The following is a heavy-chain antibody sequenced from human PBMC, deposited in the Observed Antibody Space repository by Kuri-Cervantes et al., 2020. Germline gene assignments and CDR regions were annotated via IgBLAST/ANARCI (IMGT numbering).Heavy chain of an antibody. J-gene: IGHJ4*02. CDR1: GFTFSSYA. D-gene: IGHD3-3*01. V-gene: IGHV3-21*06. CDR2: ISSSSTFI. CDR3: ARDVTSFGVVTRYFDF. Sequence: GESLKISCAASGFTFSSYAMSWVRQAPGKGLEWVSSISSSSTFIYYADSVKGRFTISRDNANNSLFLQMNSLRADDTAVYYCARDVTSFGVVTRYFDFWGQGTLVTVSS.